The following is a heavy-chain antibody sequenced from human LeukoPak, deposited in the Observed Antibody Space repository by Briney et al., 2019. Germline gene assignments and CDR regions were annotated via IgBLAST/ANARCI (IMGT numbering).Heavy chain of an antibody. CDR3: ARRTTYYDFWSGDDAFDI. CDR1: GGSISSGDYY. J-gene: IGHJ3*02. CDR2: IYYSGRT. Sequence: SETLSLTCTVSGGSISSGDYYWSWIRQPPGKGLEWIGYIYYSGRTYSNPSLKSRVSISVDTSKTQFSLKLSSVTAADTAVYYCARRTTYYDFWSGDDAFDIWGQGTMVTVSS. D-gene: IGHD3-3*01. V-gene: IGHV4-30-4*08.